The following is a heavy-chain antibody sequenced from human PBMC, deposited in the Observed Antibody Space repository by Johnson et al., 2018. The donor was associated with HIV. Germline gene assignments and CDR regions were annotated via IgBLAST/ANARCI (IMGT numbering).Heavy chain of an antibody. CDR3: ARDQGWGDAFDI. Sequence: QVQLVESGGGLIHPGGSLRLSCAASGFTVSRNAMHWVRQAPGKGLEWVAVISYDGTNKYYADPVKGRFTVSRDNSKNTLYLQMNSLRAEDTAVYYCARDQGWGDAFDIWGQGTMVTVSS. J-gene: IGHJ3*02. D-gene: IGHD3-16*01. CDR2: ISYDGTNK. CDR1: GFTVSRNA. V-gene: IGHV3-30-3*01.